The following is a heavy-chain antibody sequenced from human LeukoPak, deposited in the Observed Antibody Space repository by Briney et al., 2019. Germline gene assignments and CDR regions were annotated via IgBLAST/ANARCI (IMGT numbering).Heavy chain of an antibody. Sequence: GGSLRLSCASSGFTFSDYYMSWVRQAPGKGLEWVSYISSSGSTIYYADSVKGRFTISRDNAKNSLYLQMNSLRAEDTAVYYCARESGHGSNIDYCGQGTLVTVSS. D-gene: IGHD6-13*01. J-gene: IGHJ4*02. CDR2: ISSSGSTI. V-gene: IGHV3-11*01. CDR1: GFTFSDYY. CDR3: ARESGHGSNIDY.